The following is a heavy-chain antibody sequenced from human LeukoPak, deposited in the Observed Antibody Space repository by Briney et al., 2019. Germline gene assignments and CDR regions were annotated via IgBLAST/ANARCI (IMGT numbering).Heavy chain of an antibody. CDR1: DDSISTAY. V-gene: IGHV4-59*01. CDR3: AMAYSSSWYYFDY. J-gene: IGHJ4*02. Sequence: KASETLSLTCTVSDDSISTAYWSWVRQSPGKGLEWIAYMHYSGNTKYNSSLKSRATISLDTSKNQFSLKLSSVTAADTAVYYCAMAYSSSWYYFDYWGQGTLVTVSS. CDR2: MHYSGNT. D-gene: IGHD6-13*01.